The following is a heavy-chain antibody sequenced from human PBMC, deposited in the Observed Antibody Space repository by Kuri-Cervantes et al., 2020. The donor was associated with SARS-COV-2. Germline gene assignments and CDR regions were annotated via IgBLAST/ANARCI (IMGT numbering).Heavy chain of an antibody. D-gene: IGHD3-3*01. CDR3: ARSITIFGVVIITRYYFDY. J-gene: IGHJ4*02. Sequence: ASVKVSCKASGYTFTSYGISWVRQAPGQGLEWMGWINAGNGNTKYSQKFQGRVTITRDTSASTAYMELRSLRSDDTAVYYCARSITIFGVVIITRYYFDYWGQGTLVTVSS. CDR2: INAGNGNT. CDR1: GYTFTSYG. V-gene: IGHV1-18*01.